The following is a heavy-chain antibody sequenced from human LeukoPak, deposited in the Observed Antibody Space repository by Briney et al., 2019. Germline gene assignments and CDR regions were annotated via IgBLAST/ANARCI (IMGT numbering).Heavy chain of an antibody. J-gene: IGHJ6*03. CDR3: ARGRTSGYSSSYVYMDV. CDR2: ISSSSSYI. Sequence: GGSLRLSCAVSGLTFNNYAMSWVRQAPGKGLEWVSSISSSSSYIYYADSVKGRFTISRDNAKNSLYLQMNSLRAEDTAVYYCARGRTSGYSSSYVYMDVWGKGTTVTVSS. D-gene: IGHD6-13*01. V-gene: IGHV3-21*01. CDR1: GLTFNNYA.